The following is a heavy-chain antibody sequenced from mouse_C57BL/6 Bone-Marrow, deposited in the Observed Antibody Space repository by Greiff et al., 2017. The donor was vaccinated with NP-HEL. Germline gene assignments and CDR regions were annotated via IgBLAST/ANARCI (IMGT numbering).Heavy chain of an antibody. V-gene: IGHV2-2*01. J-gene: IGHJ3*01. Sequence: VQLQESGPGLVQPSQSLSITCTVSASSLPSSGVHWVRQSPGKGLEWLGVIRRGGITDYNAAFISRLSISKDNSKSQVFFKMNSLQADDTAIYYCARYAYYSNYGFAYWGQGTLVTVSA. CDR3: ARYAYYSNYGFAY. D-gene: IGHD2-5*01. CDR1: ASSLPSSG. CDR2: IRRGGIT.